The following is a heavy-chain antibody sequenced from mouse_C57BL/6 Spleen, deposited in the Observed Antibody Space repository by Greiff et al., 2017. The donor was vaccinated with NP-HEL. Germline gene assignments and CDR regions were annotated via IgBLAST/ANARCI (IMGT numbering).Heavy chain of an antibody. J-gene: IGHJ3*01. CDR3: ARSFVYGYDVSWFAY. CDR2: IHPNSGST. D-gene: IGHD2-2*01. Sequence: QVQLQQPGAELVKPGASVKLSCKASGYTFTSYWMHWVKQRPGQGLEWIGMIHPNSGSTNYNEKFKSKATLTVDKSSSTAYMQLRSLTSEDSAVYYCARSFVYGYDVSWFAYWGQGTLVTVSA. V-gene: IGHV1-64*01. CDR1: GYTFTSYW.